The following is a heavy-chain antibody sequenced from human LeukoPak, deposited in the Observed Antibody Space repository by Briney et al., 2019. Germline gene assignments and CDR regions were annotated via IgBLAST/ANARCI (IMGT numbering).Heavy chain of an antibody. CDR2: IYYSGST. D-gene: IGHD6-13*01. J-gene: IGHJ4*02. Sequence: SETLSLTCTVSGGSISSSSYYWGWIRQPPGKGLEWIGSIYYSGSTYYNPSLKSRVTISVDTSKNQFSLKLSSVTAADTAVYYCARREKPGVEMSIAAAADGGNFDYWGQGTLVTVSS. CDR3: ARREKPGVEMSIAAAADGGNFDY. V-gene: IGHV4-39*01. CDR1: GGSISSSSYY.